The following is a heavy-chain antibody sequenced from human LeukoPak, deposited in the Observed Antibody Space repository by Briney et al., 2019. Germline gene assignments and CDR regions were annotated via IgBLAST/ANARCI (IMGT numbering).Heavy chain of an antibody. CDR2: ISYDGSNK. V-gene: IGHV3-30-3*01. J-gene: IGHJ3*02. CDR1: GFTFSSYA. D-gene: IGHD6-19*01. CDR3: ARGAVAGTWPGAFDI. Sequence: PGGSLRLSCAASGFTFSSYAMHWVRQAPGKGLEWVAVISYDGSNKYYTDSVKGRFTISRDNSKNTLYLQMNSLRAEDTAVYYCARGAVAGTWPGAFDIWGQGTMLTVSS.